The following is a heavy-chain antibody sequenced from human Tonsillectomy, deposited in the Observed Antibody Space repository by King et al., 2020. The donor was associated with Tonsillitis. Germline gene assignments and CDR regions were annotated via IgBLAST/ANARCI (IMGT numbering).Heavy chain of an antibody. J-gene: IGHJ4*02. CDR3: ATDALLGARGRFFDY. CDR2: LDPEDGET. Sequence: QLVQSGAEVKKPGASVKVSCKVSGYTLTELSMHWVRQAPGKGLEWMVGLDPEDGETIYAQKFQGRVTMTEDTSTDTAYMELSRLRSEDTAVYYCATDALLGARGRFFDYWGQGAMVSVSS. V-gene: IGHV1-24*01. D-gene: IGHD1-26*01. CDR1: GYTLTELS.